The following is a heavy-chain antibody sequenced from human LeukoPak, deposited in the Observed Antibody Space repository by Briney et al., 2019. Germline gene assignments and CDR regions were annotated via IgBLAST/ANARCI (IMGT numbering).Heavy chain of an antibody. V-gene: IGHV3-23*01. CDR2: IGGGADST. CDR3: ARIVVVTASLDY. J-gene: IGHJ4*02. CDR1: GFTFSSYA. Sequence: GGSLRLSCAASGFTFSSYALSWVRQAPGKGLEWISSIGGGADSTYYADSVKGRFTISRDNSKNTLYLQMNSLRAEDTAVYYCARIVVVTASLDYWGQGTLVTVSS. D-gene: IGHD2-21*02.